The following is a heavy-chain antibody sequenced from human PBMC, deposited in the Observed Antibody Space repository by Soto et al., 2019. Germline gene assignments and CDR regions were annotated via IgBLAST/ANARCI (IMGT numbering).Heavy chain of an antibody. J-gene: IGHJ6*02. D-gene: IGHD6-19*01. Sequence: QVQLVQSGAEVKKPGASVKVSCKASGYTFTGYYMHWVRQAPGQGLEWMGWINPNSGGTNYAQKVPGWVTMTRDTSISTAYMALSRLRSDDTAVYYCAREAGSSGWYVGRGMDVWGQGTTVTVSS. V-gene: IGHV1-2*04. CDR2: INPNSGGT. CDR1: GYTFTGYY. CDR3: AREAGSSGWYVGRGMDV.